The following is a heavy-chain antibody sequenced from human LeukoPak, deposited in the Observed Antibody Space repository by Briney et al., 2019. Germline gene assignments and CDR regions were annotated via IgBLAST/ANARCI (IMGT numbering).Heavy chain of an antibody. CDR2: ISWNSGSI. CDR1: GFTFDDYA. CDR3: AKEASGYCSGGSCYSSLGLDY. J-gene: IGHJ4*02. Sequence: PGRSLRLSCAASGFTFDDYAMHWVRQAPGKGLEWVSGISWNSGSIGYADSVKGRFTISRDNAKNSLYLQMNSLRAEDTALYYCAKEASGYCSGGSCYSSLGLDYWGQGTLVTVSS. D-gene: IGHD2-15*01. V-gene: IGHV3-9*01.